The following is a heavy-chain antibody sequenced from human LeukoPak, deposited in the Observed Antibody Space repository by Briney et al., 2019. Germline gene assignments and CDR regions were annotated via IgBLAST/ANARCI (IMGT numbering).Heavy chain of an antibody. V-gene: IGHV4-34*01. CDR1: GGSFSGYY. CDR3: ARAPYYYGSGAFDY. Sequence: SETLSLTCAVYGGSFSGYYWSWIRQPPGKGLEWIGEINHSGSTNYNPSLKSRVTISVDTSKNQFSLKLSSVTAADTAVYYWARAPYYYGSGAFDYWGQGTLVTVSS. CDR2: INHSGST. J-gene: IGHJ4*02. D-gene: IGHD3-10*01.